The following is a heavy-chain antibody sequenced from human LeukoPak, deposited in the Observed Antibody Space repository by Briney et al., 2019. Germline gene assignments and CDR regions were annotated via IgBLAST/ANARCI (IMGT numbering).Heavy chain of an antibody. CDR1: GFTFSSYG. CDR2: ISYDGSNK. Sequence: GRSLRLSCAASGFTFSSYGMHWVRQAPGKGLEGVAVISYDGSNKYYADSVKGRFTISRDNSKNTLYLRMNSLRAEDTAVYYCAKDRDSSGWYYGYYYYYGMDVWGQGTTVTVSS. D-gene: IGHD6-19*01. V-gene: IGHV3-30*18. CDR3: AKDRDSSGWYYGYYYYYGMDV. J-gene: IGHJ6*02.